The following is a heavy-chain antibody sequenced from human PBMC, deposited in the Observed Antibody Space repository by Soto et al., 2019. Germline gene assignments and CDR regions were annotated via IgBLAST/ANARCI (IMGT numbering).Heavy chain of an antibody. Sequence: GRSLRLSCAASGFTFSSHGMHWVRQAHGKGLEWVAVISYDGSNKYYADSVKGRFTISRDNSKNTLYLQMNSLRAEDTAVYYCAKAPHFWSGYNNWFDPWGQGTLVTVSS. CDR2: ISYDGSNK. CDR1: GFTFSSHG. CDR3: AKAPHFWSGYNNWFDP. J-gene: IGHJ5*02. D-gene: IGHD3-3*02. V-gene: IGHV3-30*18.